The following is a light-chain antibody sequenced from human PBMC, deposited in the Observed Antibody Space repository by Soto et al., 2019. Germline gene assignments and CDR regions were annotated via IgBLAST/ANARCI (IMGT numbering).Light chain of an antibody. CDR3: QQRSDWPPA. J-gene: IGKJ4*01. Sequence: EIVLTQSPATLSLSPGERATLSCRASQSVRSYLAWYQQKPGQPPRLLIYDVSNKATGIPPRFSGSGSGTDFTLTISSLEPEDFAVYYYQQRSDWPPAFGGGTKVEIK. CDR1: QSVRSY. CDR2: DVS. V-gene: IGKV3-11*01.